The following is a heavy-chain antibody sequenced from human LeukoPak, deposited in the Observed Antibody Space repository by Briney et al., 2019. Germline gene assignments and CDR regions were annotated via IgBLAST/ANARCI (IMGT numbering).Heavy chain of an antibody. CDR1: GFTFSSYA. CDR2: ISYDGSNK. J-gene: IGHJ5*01. CDR3: ARDPAPQGWFDS. V-gene: IGHV3-30-3*01. Sequence: GGSLRLSCEASGFTFSSYAMHWVRQAPGKGLEWVAVISYDGSNKYYADSVKGRFTISRDNSKNTLYLQMNSLRAEDTAVYHCARDPAPQGWFDSWGQGTLVTVSS.